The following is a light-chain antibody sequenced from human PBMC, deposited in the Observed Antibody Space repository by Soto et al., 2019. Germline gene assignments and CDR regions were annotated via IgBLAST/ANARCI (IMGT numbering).Light chain of an antibody. V-gene: IGLV2-23*02. CDR1: SSDVGSYNL. Sequence: QAVVTQPASVSGSPGQSITISCTGTSSDVGSYNLVSWYQQHPGKAPKLMIYEVSKRPSGVSNRFSGSKSGNTASLTISGLQAEDEADYYCFSYAGSYVVFGGGTKLTVL. J-gene: IGLJ2*01. CDR2: EVS. CDR3: FSYAGSYVV.